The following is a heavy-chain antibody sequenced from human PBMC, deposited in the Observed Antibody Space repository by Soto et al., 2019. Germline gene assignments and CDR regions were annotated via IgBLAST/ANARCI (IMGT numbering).Heavy chain of an antibody. CDR1: GYTFTSYG. D-gene: IGHD3-10*01. V-gene: IGHV1-18*01. Sequence: ASVKVSCKASGYTFTSYGISWVRQAPGQGLEWMGWISAYNGNTNYAQKLQGRVTMTTDTSTSTAYMELRSLRSDDTAVYYCARDVLVRGCNWFDPWGQGTLVTVSS. J-gene: IGHJ5*02. CDR2: ISAYNGNT. CDR3: ARDVLVRGCNWFDP.